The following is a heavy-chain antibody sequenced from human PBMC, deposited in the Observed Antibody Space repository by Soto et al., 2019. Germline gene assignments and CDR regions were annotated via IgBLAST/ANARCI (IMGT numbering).Heavy chain of an antibody. CDR2: IYPGDSDT. CDR3: ARSRDGYCSSTSCSSAYYYYMDV. CDR1: GYSFTSYL. Sequence: PGESMKISCKGSGYSFTSYLIGWVRQMPGKGLEWMGIIYPGDSDTRYSPSFQGQVTISADKSISTAYLQWSSLKASDTAMYYCARSRDGYCSSTSCSSAYYYYMDVWGKGTTVTVSS. D-gene: IGHD2-2*01. V-gene: IGHV5-51*01. J-gene: IGHJ6*03.